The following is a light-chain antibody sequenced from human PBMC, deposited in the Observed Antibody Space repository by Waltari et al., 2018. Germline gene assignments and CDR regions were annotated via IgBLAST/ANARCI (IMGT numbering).Light chain of an antibody. CDR1: QSISRA. V-gene: IGKV3-20*01. CDR2: DTS. Sequence: ELLLTQSPGTLSLSPGARATLSCRASQSISRALAWYQQKPGQAPRLLIFDTSKRATGIPDRFSGSGSGTDFSLTISRLEPEDFAVYYCQHYVRLPATFGQGTKVEIK. J-gene: IGKJ2*01. CDR3: QHYVRLPAT.